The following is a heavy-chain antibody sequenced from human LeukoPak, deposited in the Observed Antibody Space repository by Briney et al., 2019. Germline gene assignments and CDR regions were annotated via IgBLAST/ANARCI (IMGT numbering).Heavy chain of an antibody. Sequence: GGSLRLSCAASGFTFRDYGMHWVRQAPGKGLEWVALIWYDGTTKDYADSVKGRFTISRDNSKNTLYLQMNSLRAEDTAVYYCARARMVGGTTYYFAYWGQGTLVTVS. V-gene: IGHV3-33*01. D-gene: IGHD1-26*01. CDR2: IWYDGTTK. CDR3: ARARMVGGTTYYFAY. J-gene: IGHJ4*02. CDR1: GFTFRDYG.